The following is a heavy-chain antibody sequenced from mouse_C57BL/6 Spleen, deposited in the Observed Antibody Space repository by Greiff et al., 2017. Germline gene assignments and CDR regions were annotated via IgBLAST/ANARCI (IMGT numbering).Heavy chain of an antibody. Sequence: VQLQPSGPELVKPGASVKIPCKASGYTFTDYNMDWVKQSHGKSLEWIGDINPNNGGTIYNQKFKGKATLTVDKSSSTADMELRSLTSEDTAVYYCARLLYYYAMDYWGQGTSVTVSS. V-gene: IGHV1-18*01. CDR3: ARLLYYYAMDY. CDR2: INPNNGGT. D-gene: IGHD2-12*01. CDR1: GYTFTDYN. J-gene: IGHJ4*01.